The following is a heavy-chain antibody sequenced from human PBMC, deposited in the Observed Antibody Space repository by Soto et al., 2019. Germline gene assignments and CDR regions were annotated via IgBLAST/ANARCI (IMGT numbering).Heavy chain of an antibody. CDR2: IYWDHDK. CDR1: VFSLTTGGEA. V-gene: IGHV2-5*02. J-gene: IGHJ2*01. CDR3: AQCEGSGADWYSRWSFGL. Sequence: QITLKESGPTLVKPPQPLTLTCTFSVFSLTTGGEAVGWIRQPPGKALEWLALIYWDHDKRYSPSLKSRLSTCLDTSKIRVDLTMTATDPVDIATYYCAQCEGSGADWYSRWSFGLWGRGTLFTVSS. D-gene: IGHD2-15*01.